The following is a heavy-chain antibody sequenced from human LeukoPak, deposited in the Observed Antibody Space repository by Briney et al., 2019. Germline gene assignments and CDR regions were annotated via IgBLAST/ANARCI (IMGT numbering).Heavy chain of an antibody. V-gene: IGHV4-59*01. CDR2: IYYSGST. Sequence: SETQSLTCTVSGGSISSYYWSWIRQPPGKGLEWIGYIYYSGSTNYNPSLKSRVTISVDTSKNQFSLKLSSVTAADTAVYYCARDYGSLDYWGQGTLVTVSS. D-gene: IGHD4-17*01. CDR3: ARDYGSLDY. J-gene: IGHJ4*02. CDR1: GGSISSYY.